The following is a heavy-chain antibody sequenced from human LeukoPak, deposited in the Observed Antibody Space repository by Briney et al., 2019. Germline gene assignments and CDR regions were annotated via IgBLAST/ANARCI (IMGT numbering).Heavy chain of an antibody. CDR3: ARAVRDYYDSSGFPWYFDL. CDR1: GYTFTSYG. V-gene: IGHV1-18*01. D-gene: IGHD3-22*01. Sequence: GASVKVSCKASGYTFTSYGISWVRQAPGQGLEWMGWISAYNGNTNYAQKLQGRVTMTTDTPTSTAYMELRSLRSDDTAVYYCARAVRDYYDSSGFPWYFDLWGRGTLVTVSS. CDR2: ISAYNGNT. J-gene: IGHJ2*01.